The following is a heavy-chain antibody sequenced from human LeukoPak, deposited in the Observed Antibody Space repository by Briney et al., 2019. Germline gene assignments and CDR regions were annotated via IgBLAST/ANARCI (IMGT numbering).Heavy chain of an antibody. CDR3: ARRHGGSSWNDFDY. CDR1: GYSFTNYW. V-gene: IGHV5-51*01. D-gene: IGHD6-13*01. J-gene: IGHJ4*02. Sequence: GESLKISRKGSGYSFTNYWIAWVRQMPGKGLEWMGIIYPGDSDTRYSPSFQGQVTISADKSITTAYLQWSSLKASDTAMYYCARRHGGSSWNDFDYWGQGTLVTVSS. CDR2: IYPGDSDT.